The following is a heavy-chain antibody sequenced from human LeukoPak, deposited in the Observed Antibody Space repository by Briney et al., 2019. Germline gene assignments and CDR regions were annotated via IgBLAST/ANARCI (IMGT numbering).Heavy chain of an antibody. Sequence: ASVKVSCKASGYTFTSYAMNWVRQAPGQGLEWMGGIIPIFGTANYAQKFQGRVTITADESTSTAYMELSSLRSEDTAVYYCARDREYYDSSGYYGTTFDYWGQGTLVTVSS. CDR3: ARDREYYDSSGYYGTTFDY. V-gene: IGHV1-69*13. CDR1: GYTFTSYA. D-gene: IGHD3-22*01. J-gene: IGHJ4*02. CDR2: IIPIFGTA.